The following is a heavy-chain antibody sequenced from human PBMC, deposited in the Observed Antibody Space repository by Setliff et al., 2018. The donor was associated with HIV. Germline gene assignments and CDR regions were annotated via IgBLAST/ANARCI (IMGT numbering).Heavy chain of an antibody. J-gene: IGHJ4*02. CDR3: ARARLPFYGVLLWVGEFDY. V-gene: IGHV1-2*02. D-gene: IGHD3-10*01. CDR2: INPNSGGT. CDR1: GYTLTGYY. Sequence: ASVKVSCKASGYTLTGYYVHWVRQAPGQGLEWMGWINPNSGGTNYVQKFQGRVTMTRDTSISTAYMELSSVTAADTAVYYCARARLPFYGVLLWVGEFDYWGQGTLVTVSS.